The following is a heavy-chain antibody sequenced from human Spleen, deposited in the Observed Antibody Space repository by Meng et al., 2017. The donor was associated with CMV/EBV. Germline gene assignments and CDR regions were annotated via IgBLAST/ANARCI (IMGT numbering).Heavy chain of an antibody. CDR3: AKKGDPGATGYLEY. D-gene: IGHD1-26*01. CDR2: IYSDGRT. J-gene: IGHJ4*02. CDR1: GFTLSNNY. Sequence: GESLKISCAASGFTLSNNYMNWVRQAPGKGLEWVSVIYSDGRTYYADSVKGRFTISRDNSKNTLYLQMNSLRPEDTAIYHCAKKGDPGATGYLEYWGQGTLVTVSS. V-gene: IGHV3-53*05.